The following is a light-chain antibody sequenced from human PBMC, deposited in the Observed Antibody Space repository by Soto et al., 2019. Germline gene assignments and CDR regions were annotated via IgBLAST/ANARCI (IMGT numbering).Light chain of an antibody. V-gene: IGKV3-11*01. J-gene: IGKJ1*01. CDR1: QSVTNY. CDR3: QQRLNWPPG. Sequence: IFLTQCPATLSLSPGERATLSCRASQSVTNYIAWYQQRPGQAPRLLIYDASNRATGVPARFSGSGSGTDFTLTISDLEPADFGLYYCQQRLNWPPGFGQGTKVDIK. CDR2: DAS.